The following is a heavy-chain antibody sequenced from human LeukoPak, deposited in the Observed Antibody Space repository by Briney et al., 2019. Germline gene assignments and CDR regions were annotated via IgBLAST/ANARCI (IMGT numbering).Heavy chain of an antibody. D-gene: IGHD2-15*01. J-gene: IGHJ6*03. Sequence: ASVKVSCKASGYTFTGYYMHWVRQAPGQGLEWMGIINPSGGSTSYAQKFQGRVTMTRDTSTSTVYMELSSLRSEDTAVYYCARCRYYYYYMDVWGKGTTVTISS. CDR2: INPSGGST. CDR3: ARCRYYYYYMDV. CDR1: GYTFTGYY. V-gene: IGHV1-46*01.